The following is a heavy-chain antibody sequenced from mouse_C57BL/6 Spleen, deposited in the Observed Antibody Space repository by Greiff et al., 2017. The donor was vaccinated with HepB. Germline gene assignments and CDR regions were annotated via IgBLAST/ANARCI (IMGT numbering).Heavy chain of an antibody. Sequence: QVQLQQSGPELVKPGASVKISCKASGYAFSSSWMNWVKQRPGKGLEWIGRIYPGDGDTNYNGKFKGKATLTADKSSSTAYMQLSSLTSEDSAVYFCARGNYYGSRTMDYWGQGTSVTVSS. CDR2: IYPGDGDT. CDR3: ARGNYYGSRTMDY. J-gene: IGHJ4*01. V-gene: IGHV1-82*01. D-gene: IGHD1-1*01. CDR1: GYAFSSSW.